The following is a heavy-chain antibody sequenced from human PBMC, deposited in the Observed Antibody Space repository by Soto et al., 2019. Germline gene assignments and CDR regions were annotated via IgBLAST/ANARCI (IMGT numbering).Heavy chain of an antibody. D-gene: IGHD4-17*01. J-gene: IGHJ4*02. CDR2: ISISGGNT. Sequence: EVQLLESGGGLVQPGGSLRLSCAASGLPFSSHAMSWVRQAPGKGLEWVSSISISGGNTYYADSVRGRFTISRDNSKNTLYLHMNSLTAEDTAIYYCANEIRPNDNWGQGTLVTVSS. CDR1: GLPFSSHA. V-gene: IGHV3-23*01. CDR3: ANEIRPNDN.